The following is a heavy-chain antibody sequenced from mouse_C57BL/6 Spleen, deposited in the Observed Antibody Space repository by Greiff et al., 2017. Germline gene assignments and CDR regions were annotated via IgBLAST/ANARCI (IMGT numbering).Heavy chain of an antibody. CDR1: GYTFTDYY. Sequence: VQLQQPGPELVKPGASVKISCKASGYTFTDYYMNWVKQSHGKSLEWIGDINPNNGGTSYNQKFKGKATLTVDKSSSTAYMELRSLTSEDSAVYYCARGGYWGQGTTLTVSS. CDR3: ARGGY. V-gene: IGHV1-26*01. CDR2: INPNNGGT. J-gene: IGHJ2*01.